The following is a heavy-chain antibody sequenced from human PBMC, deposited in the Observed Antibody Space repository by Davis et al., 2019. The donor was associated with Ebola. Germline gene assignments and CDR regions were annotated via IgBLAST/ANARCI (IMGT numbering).Heavy chain of an antibody. J-gene: IGHJ4*02. D-gene: IGHD3-10*01. Sequence: GESLKISCAASGFTFNEYGMHWVRQAPGKGLEWVAVISYDGTYKFYADFVRGRFSISRDNSKNTLYLQINSLGSEDTAVYYCAKDRGYSSGSGTYPVFWGQGTLVNVSS. CDR1: GFTFNEYG. CDR2: ISYDGTYK. CDR3: AKDRGYSSGSGTYPVF. V-gene: IGHV3-30*18.